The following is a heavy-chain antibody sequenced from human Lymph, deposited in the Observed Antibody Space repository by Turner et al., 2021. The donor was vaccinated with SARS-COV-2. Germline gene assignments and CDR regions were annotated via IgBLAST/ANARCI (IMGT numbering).Heavy chain of an antibody. D-gene: IGHD1-1*01. CDR2: IYSGGST. Sequence: EVQLVETGGGLIQPGGSLSLSCAASGFILSSNYMNWVRQAPGKGLEWVSLIYSGGSTYYADSAKGRFTISRDNSKITLYLQMNSLRAEDTAVYYCARDLQLYGMDVWGQGTTVTVSS. J-gene: IGHJ6*02. CDR1: GFILSSNY. V-gene: IGHV3-53*02. CDR3: ARDLQLYGMDV.